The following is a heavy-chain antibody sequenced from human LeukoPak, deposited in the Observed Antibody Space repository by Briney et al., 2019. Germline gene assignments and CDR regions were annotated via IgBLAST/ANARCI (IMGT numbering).Heavy chain of an antibody. Sequence: SETLSLTCTVSGGSISSYYWSWIRQPPGKGLEWIGYIYYSGSTNYNPSLKSRVTISVDTSKSQFSLKLSSVTAADTAVYYCARGYAVPAAFIDYWGQGTLVTVSS. D-gene: IGHD2-2*01. CDR2: IYYSGST. CDR3: ARGYAVPAAFIDY. V-gene: IGHV4-59*01. CDR1: GGSISSYY. J-gene: IGHJ4*02.